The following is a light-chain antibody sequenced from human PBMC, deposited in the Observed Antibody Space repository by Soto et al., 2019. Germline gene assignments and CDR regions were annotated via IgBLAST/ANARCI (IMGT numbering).Light chain of an antibody. V-gene: IGKV1-9*01. CDR2: AAS. CDR1: QIINTY. Sequence: DIQVTQSPSSLSASVGDRVTITCRASQIINTYLNWYQHKPGKAPNLLICAASTLQSGVPSRFSGSGSGTEFTLTISSLQPDDFATYYCQHYNSYSEAFGQGTKVDI. J-gene: IGKJ1*01. CDR3: QHYNSYSEA.